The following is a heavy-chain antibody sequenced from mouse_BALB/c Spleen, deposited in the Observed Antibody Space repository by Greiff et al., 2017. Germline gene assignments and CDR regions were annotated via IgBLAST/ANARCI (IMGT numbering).Heavy chain of an antibody. V-gene: IGHV1S81*02. D-gene: IGHD2-14*01. CDR2: INPSNGRT. CDR3: ARRRYGYAMDY. Sequence: VQLQQSGAELVKPGASVKLSCKASGYTFTSYWMHWVKQRPGQGLEWIGEINPSNGRTNYNEKFKSKATLTVDKSSSTAYMQLSSLTSEDSAVYYCARRRYGYAMDYWGQGTSVTVSS. CDR1: GYTFTSYW. J-gene: IGHJ4*01.